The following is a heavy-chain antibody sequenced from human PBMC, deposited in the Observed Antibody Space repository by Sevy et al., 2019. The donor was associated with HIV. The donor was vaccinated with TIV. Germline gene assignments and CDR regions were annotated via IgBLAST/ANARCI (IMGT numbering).Heavy chain of an antibody. V-gene: IGHV3-30-3*01. CDR2: ISYDGSNK. J-gene: IGHJ4*02. CDR3: ARDPLAVAAPWLFDY. D-gene: IGHD6-19*01. Sequence: GGSLRLSCAASGFTFSSYAMHWVRQAPGKGLEWVAVISYDGSNKYYADSVKGRFTISRDNSKNTLYLQMNSLRAEDTAVYYCARDPLAVAAPWLFDYWGQGTLVTVSS. CDR1: GFTFSSYA.